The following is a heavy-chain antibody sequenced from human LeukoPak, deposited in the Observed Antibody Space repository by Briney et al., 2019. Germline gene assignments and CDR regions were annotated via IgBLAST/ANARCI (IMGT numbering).Heavy chain of an antibody. Sequence: GGSLRLSCTASGFTFGDYAMSWVRQAPGKGLEWVGFIRSKAYGGTTEYAASVKGRFTISRDDSKSIAYLQMNSLKTEDTAVYYCTREMSDSSGLDDWGQGTLVTVSS. CDR2: IRSKAYGGTT. D-gene: IGHD3-22*01. CDR3: TREMSDSSGLDD. CDR1: GFTFGDYA. V-gene: IGHV3-49*04. J-gene: IGHJ4*02.